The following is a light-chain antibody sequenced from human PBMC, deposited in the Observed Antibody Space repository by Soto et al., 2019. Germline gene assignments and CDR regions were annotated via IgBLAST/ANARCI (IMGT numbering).Light chain of an antibody. CDR2: DVT. Sequence: SVITHPASVSGSPGQSRTVSCTVTSSDVGGYIYVSWYQQHPGKAPKLMIYDVTSRPSGVSYRFSGSKSGNTASLTISGLQAEDEADYYCSSYTTSSSYVFGTGTKVTVL. J-gene: IGLJ1*01. CDR1: SSDVGGYIY. V-gene: IGLV2-14*01. CDR3: SSYTTSSSYV.